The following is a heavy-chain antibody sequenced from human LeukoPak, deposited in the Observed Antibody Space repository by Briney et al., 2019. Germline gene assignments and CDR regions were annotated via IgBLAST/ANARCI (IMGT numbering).Heavy chain of an antibody. CDR1: GFTFDDYG. J-gene: IGHJ4*02. V-gene: IGHV3-20*04. D-gene: IGHD3-10*01. CDR2: INLNGGST. Sequence: GGSLRLSCTASGFTFDDYGMSWVRQAPGKGLEWVSGINLNGGSTGYADSVKGRFTISRDNAKNTLYLQMNNLRAEDTAIYYCATDSYVSGSYYRLFYWGQGTLVTVSS. CDR3: ATDSYVSGSYYRLFY.